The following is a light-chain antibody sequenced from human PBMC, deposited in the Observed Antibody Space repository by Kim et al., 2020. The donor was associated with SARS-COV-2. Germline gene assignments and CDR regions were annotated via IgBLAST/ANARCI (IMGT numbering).Light chain of an antibody. Sequence: KTVTISCTRSSGSIASNYVQWYQQRPGSAPTTVIYEDNQRPSGVPDRFSGSIDSSSNSASLTISGLKTEDEADYYCQSYDSSLLWVFGGGTQLTVL. V-gene: IGLV6-57*03. CDR3: QSYDSSLLWV. CDR2: EDN. J-gene: IGLJ3*02. CDR1: SGSIASNY.